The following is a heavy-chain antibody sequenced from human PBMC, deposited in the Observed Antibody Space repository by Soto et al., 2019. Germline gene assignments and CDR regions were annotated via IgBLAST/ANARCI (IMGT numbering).Heavy chain of an antibody. CDR2: INSHSGNT. CDR1: EYSFSSRYG. CDR3: AGGQGSLIPYYFDS. D-gene: IGHD2-2*02. V-gene: IGHV1-18*04. J-gene: IGHJ4*02. Sequence: XSVKVSCQASEYSFSSRYGISLVRQAPGQGLEWMGWINSHSGNTNYAEKFQDRVIMATDTSTNTASMELRSLRFDDTAFYYCAGGQGSLIPYYFDSWGQGALVTVSS.